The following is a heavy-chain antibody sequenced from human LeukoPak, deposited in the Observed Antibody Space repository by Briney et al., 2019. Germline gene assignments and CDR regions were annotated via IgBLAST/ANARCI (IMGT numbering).Heavy chain of an antibody. Sequence: ASVKVSCKASGYTFTGYYMHWVRQAPGQGLEWMGWINPNSGGTNYAQKFQGRVTMTRDTSISTAYMELSRLRSDDTAVYYCARDLEGDGYNYYFDYCGQGTLVTVSS. CDR3: ARDLEGDGYNYYFDY. J-gene: IGHJ4*02. CDR1: GYTFTGYY. V-gene: IGHV1-2*02. D-gene: IGHD5-24*01. CDR2: INPNSGGT.